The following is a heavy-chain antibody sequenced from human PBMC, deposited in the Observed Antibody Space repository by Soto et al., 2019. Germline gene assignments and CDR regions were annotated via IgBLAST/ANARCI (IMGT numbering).Heavy chain of an antibody. D-gene: IGHD1-7*01. CDR1: GYSFTSYW. Sequence: LGESLKISCKGSGYSFTSYWIGWVRQMPGKGLEWMGIIYPGDSDTRYSPSFQGQVTISADKSISTAYLQWSSLKASDTAMYYCARTLKAITGTTSVWFDPWGQGTLVTVSS. CDR2: IYPGDSDT. CDR3: ARTLKAITGTTSVWFDP. J-gene: IGHJ5*02. V-gene: IGHV5-51*01.